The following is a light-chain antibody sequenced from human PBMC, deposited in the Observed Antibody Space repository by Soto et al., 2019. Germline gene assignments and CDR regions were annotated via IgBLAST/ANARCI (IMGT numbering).Light chain of an antibody. V-gene: IGKV1-39*01. J-gene: IGKJ1*01. Sequence: DIQMTQSPSSLFASVGEEVTVISRQSKTINTFLNCYNKKQGKAPNLLIYGASSLQSGVPSRFSGGGSGTTFTLTINSVQPEDFGIYYCQQSHSSPRTFGQGTTV. CDR1: KTINTF. CDR3: QQSHSSPRT. CDR2: GAS.